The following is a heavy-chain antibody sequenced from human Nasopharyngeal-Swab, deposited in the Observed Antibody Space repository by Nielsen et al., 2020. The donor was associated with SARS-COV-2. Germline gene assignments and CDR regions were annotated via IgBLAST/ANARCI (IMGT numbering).Heavy chain of an antibody. Sequence: QPPGKALEWLTLLYGDDGKTYSPSLQSRLTITEDTSKNQVVLTMTNMDPVDTATYYCAHKKNWNFDYWGQGIPVTVSS. J-gene: IGHJ4*02. V-gene: IGHV2-5*02. D-gene: IGHD1-1*01. CDR3: AHKKNWNFDY. CDR2: LYGDDGK.